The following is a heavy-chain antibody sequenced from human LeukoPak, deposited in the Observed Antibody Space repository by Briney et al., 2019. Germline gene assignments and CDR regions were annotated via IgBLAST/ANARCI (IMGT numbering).Heavy chain of an antibody. Sequence: ASVKVSCKASGYTFTGYCMHWVRQAPGQGLEWMGWINPNSGGTNYAQKFQGRVTMTRDTSISTAYMELSRLRSDDTAVYYCARAPPGGVRPNFDYWGQGTLVTVSS. CDR3: ARAPPGGVRPNFDY. J-gene: IGHJ4*02. V-gene: IGHV1-2*02. D-gene: IGHD3-10*01. CDR2: INPNSGGT. CDR1: GYTFTGYC.